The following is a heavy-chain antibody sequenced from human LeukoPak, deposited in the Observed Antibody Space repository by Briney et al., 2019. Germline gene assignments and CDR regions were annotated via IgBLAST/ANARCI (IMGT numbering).Heavy chain of an antibody. Sequence: SETLSLTCTVSGGSISSSSYYWGWIRQPPGQGLEWIGSIYYSGSTYYNPSLKSRVTISVDTSKNQFSLKLSSVTAADTAVYYCASASPTVTSDAFDSWGQGTMVTVSS. V-gene: IGHV4-39*01. CDR1: GGSISSSSYY. D-gene: IGHD4-17*01. J-gene: IGHJ3*02. CDR3: ASASPTVTSDAFDS. CDR2: IYYSGST.